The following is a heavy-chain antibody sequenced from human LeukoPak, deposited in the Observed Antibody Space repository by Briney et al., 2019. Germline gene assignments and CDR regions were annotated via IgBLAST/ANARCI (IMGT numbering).Heavy chain of an antibody. CDR3: ARDRGSGGVAGTYY. D-gene: IGHD6-19*01. V-gene: IGHV3-33*01. CDR2: IWYDGSNK. Sequence: GRSLRLSCAASGFTFSSYGMHWVRQAPGKGLEWVAVIWYDGSNKYYADSVKGRFTISRDNSKNMLYLEMNSLRAEDTAVYYCARDRGSGGVAGTYYWGQGTLVTVSS. J-gene: IGHJ4*02. CDR1: GFTFSSYG.